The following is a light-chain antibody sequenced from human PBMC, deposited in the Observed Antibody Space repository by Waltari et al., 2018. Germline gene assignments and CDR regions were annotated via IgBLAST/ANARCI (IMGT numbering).Light chain of an antibody. CDR3: QQRSNLWT. V-gene: IGKV3-15*01. Sequence: EIVMTQTPATLSVSPGERATLSCRASQSVSSNLAWYQQKPGQAPRLLIYDASTRDTGIPDRFSGSGSGTEFTLTISSLQSEDFAFYYCQQRSNLWTFGQGTKVEIK. J-gene: IGKJ1*01. CDR1: QSVSSN. CDR2: DAS.